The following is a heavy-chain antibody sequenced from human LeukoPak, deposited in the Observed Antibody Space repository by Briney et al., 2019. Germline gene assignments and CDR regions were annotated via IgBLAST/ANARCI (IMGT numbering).Heavy chain of an antibody. D-gene: IGHD3-22*01. V-gene: IGHV4-59*08. J-gene: IGHJ2*01. Sequence: PSETLSLTCTVSGGSINSYYWSWVRQPPGKGLEWIGYIYSSGSSDYNPSLKSRVIMSVDTSKNKFSLKVTSVTAADTAMYYCARHGKDSSGYSGHWYFDLWGRGTLVTVSS. CDR3: ARHGKDSSGYSGHWYFDL. CDR2: IYSSGSS. CDR1: GGSINSYY.